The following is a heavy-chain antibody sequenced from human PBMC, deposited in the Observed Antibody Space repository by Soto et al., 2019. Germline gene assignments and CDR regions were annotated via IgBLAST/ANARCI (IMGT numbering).Heavy chain of an antibody. J-gene: IGHJ6*02. CDR1: GFTVSSNY. V-gene: IGHV3-53*01. D-gene: IGHD2-15*01. Sequence: GGSLRLSCAASGFTVSSNYMSWVRQAPGKGLEWVSVIYSGGSTYYADSVKGRFTISRDNSKNTLYLQMNSLRAEDTAVYYCAREGICSGGSCYPGGDFWGQGTTVTVSS. CDR3: AREGICSGGSCYPGGDF. CDR2: IYSGGST.